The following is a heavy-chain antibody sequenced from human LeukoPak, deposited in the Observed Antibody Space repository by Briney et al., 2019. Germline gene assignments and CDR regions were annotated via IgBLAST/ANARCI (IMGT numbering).Heavy chain of an antibody. J-gene: IGHJ5*02. CDR1: GYTFTSYG. Sequence: GASVKVSCKASGYTFTSYGISWVRQAPGQGLEWMGWISAYNGNTNYAQKLQGRVTMTTDTSTSTAYMELSRLRSDDTAVYYCAREAQQQLGDWFDPWGQGTLVTVSS. CDR3: AREAQQQLGDWFDP. D-gene: IGHD6-13*01. V-gene: IGHV1-18*01. CDR2: ISAYNGNT.